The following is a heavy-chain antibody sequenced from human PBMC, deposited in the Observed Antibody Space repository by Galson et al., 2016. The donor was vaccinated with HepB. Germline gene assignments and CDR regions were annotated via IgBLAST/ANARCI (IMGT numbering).Heavy chain of an antibody. J-gene: IGHJ4*02. V-gene: IGHV4-34*01. CDR1: GGPIGNYN. Sequence: ETLSPTCAAYGGPIGNYNWTWIRQPPGKGLGWLGEINHRGSTNYNPSLKSRVTMSVDTSKNQFSLNLISVTAADTAIYYCARGPVGAMSLYYFDYWGQGTLVTVSS. CDR3: ARGPVGAMSLYYFDY. D-gene: IGHD1-26*01. CDR2: INHRGST.